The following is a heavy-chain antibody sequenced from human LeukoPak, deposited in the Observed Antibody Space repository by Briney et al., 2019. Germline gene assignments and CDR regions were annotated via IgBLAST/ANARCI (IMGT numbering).Heavy chain of an antibody. D-gene: IGHD1-26*01. V-gene: IGHV3-11*03. CDR3: VRLSGPLDDY. CDR2: ISSSSSYT. Sequence: PGGSLRLSCAASGFTFSDYYMSWIRQAPGKGLEWVSYISSSSSYTNYADSVKGRFTISRDNANSSLYLQMNSLRAEDTAVYYCVRLSGPLDDYWGQGALVTVSS. J-gene: IGHJ4*02. CDR1: GFTFSDYY.